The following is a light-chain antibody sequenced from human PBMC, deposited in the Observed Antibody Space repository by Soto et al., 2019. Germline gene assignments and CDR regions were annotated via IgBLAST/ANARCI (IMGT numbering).Light chain of an antibody. CDR1: QSVSSY. Sequence: EIVLTQSPATLSLSPGERATLSCRASQSVSSYLAWYQQKPGQPPRLLIYDASNSATGSPARCSGSGSGTAFTITISSRGPEDFAFYYCHQRRSGPSVYTFGQGTKLEIK. J-gene: IGKJ2*01. V-gene: IGKV3-11*01. CDR3: HQRRSGPSVYT. CDR2: DAS.